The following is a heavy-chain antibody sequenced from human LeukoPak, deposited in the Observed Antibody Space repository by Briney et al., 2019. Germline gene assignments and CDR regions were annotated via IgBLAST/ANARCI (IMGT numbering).Heavy chain of an antibody. D-gene: IGHD4-17*01. Sequence: GVLRLSCAASGFSLSIYSMNWVRQAPGKGLEWVSSIGGSSSSLYYAESVKGRFTISRDNARNSLYLQMNSVRAEDTAVYYCAKEAGQDYGALDAFDVWGQGTMVTISS. CDR2: IGGSSSSL. J-gene: IGHJ3*01. V-gene: IGHV3-21*01. CDR1: GFSLSIYS. CDR3: AKEAGQDYGALDAFDV.